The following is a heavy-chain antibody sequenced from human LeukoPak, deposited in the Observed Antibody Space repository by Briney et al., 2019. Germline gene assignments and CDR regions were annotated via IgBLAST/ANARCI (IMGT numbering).Heavy chain of an antibody. CDR3: AKDKSAAAGRPDYFDY. D-gene: IGHD6-13*01. J-gene: IGHJ4*02. Sequence: GGSLRLSCVASGFTFSSYSMNWVRQAPGKGLEWVSYISSSSSTIYYADSVKGRFTISRDNAKNSLYLQMNSLRAEDTALYYCAKDKSAAAGRPDYFDYWGQGTLVTVSS. CDR1: GFTFSSYS. V-gene: IGHV3-48*04. CDR2: ISSSSSTI.